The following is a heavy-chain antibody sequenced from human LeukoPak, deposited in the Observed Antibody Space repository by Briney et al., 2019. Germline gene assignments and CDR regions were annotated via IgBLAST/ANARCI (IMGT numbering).Heavy chain of an antibody. V-gene: IGHV4-30-2*01. CDR2: INHSGST. J-gene: IGHJ6*02. Sequence: SETLSLTCAVSGGSISSGGYSWSWIRQPPGKGLEWIGEINHSGSTNYNPSLKSRVTISVDTSKNQFSLKLSSVTAADTAVYYCARSAMRPYYYYYYGMDVWGQGTTVTVSS. CDR1: GGSISSGGYS. D-gene: IGHD2-2*01. CDR3: ARSAMRPYYYYYYGMDV.